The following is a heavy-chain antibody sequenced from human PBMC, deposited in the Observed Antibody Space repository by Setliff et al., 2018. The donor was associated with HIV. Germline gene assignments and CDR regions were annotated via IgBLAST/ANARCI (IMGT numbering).Heavy chain of an antibody. Sequence: PGGSLRLSCAASGFTFSSYGMHWVRQAPGKGLEWVAFIRYDGSNKYYADSVKGRFTISRDNSKNTLYLQMNSLRAEDTAVYYCAKPRHNDSSGYYHYWGQGTLVTVSS. D-gene: IGHD3-22*01. CDR2: IRYDGSNK. J-gene: IGHJ4*02. CDR3: AKPRHNDSSGYYHY. CDR1: GFTFSSYG. V-gene: IGHV3-30*02.